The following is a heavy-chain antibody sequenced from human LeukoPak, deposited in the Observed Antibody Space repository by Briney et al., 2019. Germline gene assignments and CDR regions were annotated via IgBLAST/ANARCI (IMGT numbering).Heavy chain of an antibody. CDR3: GRHLEGRNWFDP. Sequence: PSETLSLTCTVSGGSISSSTYYWDWIRQPPGKGLEWIGSIFYSGSTYYNPSLKSRVTISVDTSKNQFSLKLRSVTAADTAVYYCGRHLEGRNWFDPWGQGTLVTVSS. V-gene: IGHV4-39*01. CDR2: IFYSGST. J-gene: IGHJ5*02. CDR1: GGSISSSTYY.